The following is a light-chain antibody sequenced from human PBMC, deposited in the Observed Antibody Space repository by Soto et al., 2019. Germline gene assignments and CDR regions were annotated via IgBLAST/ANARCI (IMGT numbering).Light chain of an antibody. J-gene: IGKJ1*01. CDR1: QSVSSSY. CDR3: QQSGGSLCT. V-gene: IGKV3-20*01. Sequence: EIVLTQSPGTLSLSPGERATLSCRASQSVSSSYLAWYQQKPGQAPRLLIYGASSRATGITDRFSGSGYGTDVTLNISRLEPEDFAVYYCQQSGGSLCTFGQGTKVESK. CDR2: GAS.